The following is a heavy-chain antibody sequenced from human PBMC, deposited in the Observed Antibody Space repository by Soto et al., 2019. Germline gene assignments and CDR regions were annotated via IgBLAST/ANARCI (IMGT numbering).Heavy chain of an antibody. D-gene: IGHD1-1*01. J-gene: IGHJ3*02. CDR2: TYYSGNP. V-gene: IGHV4-31*02. CDR1: GGSITTGGRY. CDR3: AQALVVTGGDGFDI. Sequence: QVRLQEWGPGLVKPSQTLSLKCSVSGGSITTGGRYWSWIRQLPGKGREWIGDTYYSGNPYYNASLKSRVTISVEAAKNQFSLKQSSVTAADTAVYYCAQALVVTGGDGFDIWGQGRLVTVSS.